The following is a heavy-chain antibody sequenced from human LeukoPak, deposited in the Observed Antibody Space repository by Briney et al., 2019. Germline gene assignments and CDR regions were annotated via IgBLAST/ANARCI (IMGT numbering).Heavy chain of an antibody. Sequence: EASVKVSCKASGYTFTSYGISWVRQAPGQGLEWMGWISAYNGNTNYAQKLQGRVTMTTDTSTSTAYMELRSLRSDDTAVYYCAGDSTIVATIDYFDYWGQGTLVTVSS. CDR3: AGDSTIVATIDYFDY. CDR1: GYTFTSYG. J-gene: IGHJ4*02. CDR2: ISAYNGNT. D-gene: IGHD5-12*01. V-gene: IGHV1-18*01.